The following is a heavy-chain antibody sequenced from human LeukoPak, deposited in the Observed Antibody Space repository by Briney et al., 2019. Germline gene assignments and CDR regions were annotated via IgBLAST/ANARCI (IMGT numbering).Heavy chain of an antibody. CDR1: GFTFSSYG. CDR3: AREKPSSTFDI. J-gene: IGHJ3*02. Sequence: GGALRLSCAASGFTFSSYGMHWVRQAPGKGLEWVADILYDGSNKYYADSVKGRFTISRDNSKNTLYLQMNSLRAEGTPVYYCAREKPSSTFDIWGQGTMVSVSS. D-gene: IGHD1-1*01. CDR2: ILYDGSNK. V-gene: IGHV3-33*01.